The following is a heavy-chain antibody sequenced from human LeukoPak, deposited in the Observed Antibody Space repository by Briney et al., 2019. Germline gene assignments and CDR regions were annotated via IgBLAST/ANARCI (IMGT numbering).Heavy chain of an antibody. CDR1: GFTFSSYE. Sequence: SGGSLRLSCAASGFTFSSYEMNWVRQAPGKGLEWVSYISSSGSAIYYADSVKGRFTISRDNAKNSLYLQMNGLRAEDTAVYYCARDGSGWFDYWGQGTLVTVSS. V-gene: IGHV3-48*03. D-gene: IGHD6-19*01. CDR3: ARDGSGWFDY. J-gene: IGHJ5*01. CDR2: ISSSGSAI.